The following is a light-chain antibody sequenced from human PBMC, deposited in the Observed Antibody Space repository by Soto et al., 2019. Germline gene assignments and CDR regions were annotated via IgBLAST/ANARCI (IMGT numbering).Light chain of an antibody. V-gene: IGKV3-20*01. CDR1: QSVSNNY. Sequence: EIVLTQSPGTLSLSPGERATLSCRASQSVSNNYLAWYQQKPGQAPRLLIYGASNRATGIQDRFSGSGSGTDFTLTISRLEPEDFAVYYCHQYGSSPWTFGQGTKVDIK. J-gene: IGKJ1*01. CDR3: HQYGSSPWT. CDR2: GAS.